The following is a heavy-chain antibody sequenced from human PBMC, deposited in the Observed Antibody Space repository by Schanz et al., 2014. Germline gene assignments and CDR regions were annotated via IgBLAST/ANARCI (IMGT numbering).Heavy chain of an antibody. J-gene: IGHJ4*02. CDR2: MNPNSGNT. V-gene: IGHV1-8*02. CDR1: GYTFTSYD. D-gene: IGHD3-16*01. CDR3: TEGRTFGR. Sequence: QVQLVQSGAEVKKPGASVRLSCEASGYTFTSYDINWVRQAPGQGLEWMGWMNPNSGNTGYAQRIQGRVTMTRNTAITTAYLEVSSLRSGDTAVYYCTEGRTFGRWGQGTLVTVSS.